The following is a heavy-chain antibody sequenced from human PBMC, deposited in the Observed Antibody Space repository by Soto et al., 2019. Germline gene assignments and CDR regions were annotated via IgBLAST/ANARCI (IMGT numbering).Heavy chain of an antibody. D-gene: IGHD3-22*01. CDR3: ARDLISHYYDSSGLACMYGMDV. J-gene: IGHJ6*02. CDR2: ISAYNGNT. V-gene: IGHV1-18*04. CDR1: GYTFTSYG. Sequence: ASVKVSCKASGYTFTSYGISWVRQAPGQGLEWMGWISAYNGNTNYAQKLQGRVTMTTDTSTSTAYMELRSLRSDDTAVYYCARDLISHYYDSSGLACMYGMDVWGQGTTVTVS.